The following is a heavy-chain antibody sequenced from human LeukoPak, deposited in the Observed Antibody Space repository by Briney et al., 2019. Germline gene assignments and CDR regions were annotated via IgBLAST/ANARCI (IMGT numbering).Heavy chain of an antibody. D-gene: IGHD3-22*01. CDR2: IYYSGST. V-gene: IGHV4-34*01. J-gene: IGHJ6*03. Sequence: SETLSLTCAVYGGSFSGYYWSWIRQPPGKRLEWIGSIYYSGSTYYNPSLKSRVTISVDTSKNQFSLKLSSVTAADTAVYYCARGYDSSGYYYYYYYMDVWGKGTTVTVSS. CDR3: ARGYDSSGYYYYYYYMDV. CDR1: GGSFSGYY.